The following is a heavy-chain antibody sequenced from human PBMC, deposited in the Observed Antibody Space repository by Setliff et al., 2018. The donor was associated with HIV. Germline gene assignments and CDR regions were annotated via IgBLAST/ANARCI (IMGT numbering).Heavy chain of an antibody. V-gene: IGHV4-39*07. J-gene: IGHJ5*02. CDR2: VYNSGIT. Sequence: ETLSLTCTVSGGSVSSPGYYWGWIRQPPGKGLEWIGSVYNSGITFKNPSLKSRVTISVDRSGNQFSLRLTSATAADTAVYYCATCRHRPSNWFDPWGQGTVVTVSS. CDR1: GGSVSSPGYY. CDR3: ATCRHRPSNWFDP.